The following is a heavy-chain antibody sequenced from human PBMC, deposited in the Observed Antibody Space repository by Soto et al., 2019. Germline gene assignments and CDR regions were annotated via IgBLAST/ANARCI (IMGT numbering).Heavy chain of an antibody. D-gene: IGHD4-17*01. J-gene: IGHJ2*01. V-gene: IGHV3-73*01. CDR1: AFTFSVSA. Sequence: GGSLRLSCAASAFTFSVSAVHWVRQASGNGLEWIGRIRNKVNSYATVYPASVRGRFRLSRDDSKNTAYLQMNSLRTDDTAVYYCATPPNVDGGVGGRYFDLWGRGTLVTVSS. CDR3: ATPPNVDGGVGGRYFDL. CDR2: IRNKVNSYAT.